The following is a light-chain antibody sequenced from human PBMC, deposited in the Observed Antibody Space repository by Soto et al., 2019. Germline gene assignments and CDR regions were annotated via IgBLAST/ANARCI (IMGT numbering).Light chain of an antibody. CDR2: QDN. CDR3: QAWDSVTAWV. Sequence: SYELTQPPSVSGSPGQTASITCSGDKLGDKYGCWYQQKPGQSPVLVIYQDNKRPSGIPERFSGSNSGNTATLTISGTQAMDEADYYCQAWDSVTAWVFGGGTKVTVL. CDR1: KLGDKY. J-gene: IGLJ3*02. V-gene: IGLV3-1*01.